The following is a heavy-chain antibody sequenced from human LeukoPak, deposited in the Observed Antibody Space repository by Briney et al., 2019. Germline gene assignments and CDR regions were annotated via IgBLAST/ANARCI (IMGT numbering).Heavy chain of an antibody. D-gene: IGHD5-18*01. Sequence: PGGSLRLSCAASGFTFSSYSMNWVRQAPGKGLEWVSSISSSSSYIYYADSVKGRFTISRDNAKNSLYLQMNSLRAEDTAVYYCASSLVDTAMARTDYWGQGTLVTVSS. CDR3: ASSLVDTAMARTDY. CDR1: GFTFSSYS. J-gene: IGHJ4*02. V-gene: IGHV3-21*01. CDR2: ISSSSSYI.